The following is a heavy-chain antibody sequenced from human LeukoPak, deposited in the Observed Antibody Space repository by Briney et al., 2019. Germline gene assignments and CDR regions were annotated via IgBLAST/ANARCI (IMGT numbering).Heavy chain of an antibody. V-gene: IGHV3-23*01. J-gene: IGHJ3*02. D-gene: IGHD6-19*01. Sequence: QSGGSLRLSCAASGFTFSSYGMSWVRQAPGKGLEWVSAIGGRDGSTYYADSVKGRFTISRDNSKNTLYLQMNSLRAEDTAVYYCAKDLNPDMTPWLAPHIPDAFDIWGQGTMVTVSS. CDR2: IGGRDGST. CDR3: AKDLNPDMTPWLAPHIPDAFDI. CDR1: GFTFSSYG.